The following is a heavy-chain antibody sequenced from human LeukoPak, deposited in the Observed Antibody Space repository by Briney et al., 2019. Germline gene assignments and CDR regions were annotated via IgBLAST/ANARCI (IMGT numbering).Heavy chain of an antibody. CDR2: IRYDGSNK. D-gene: IGHD3-22*01. J-gene: IGHJ4*02. Sequence: GGSLRLSCAASGFTFSSYGMHWVRQAPGKGLEWVAFIRYDGSNKYYADSVEGRFTISRDNSKNTLYLQMNSLRAEDTAVYYCAKEGRPFGYYDSSGFQGYWGQGTLVTVSS. V-gene: IGHV3-30*02. CDR3: AKEGRPFGYYDSSGFQGY. CDR1: GFTFSSYG.